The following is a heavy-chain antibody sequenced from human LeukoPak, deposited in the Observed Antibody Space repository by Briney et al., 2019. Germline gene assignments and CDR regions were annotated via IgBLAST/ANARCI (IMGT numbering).Heavy chain of an antibody. CDR2: IIPIFGTA. V-gene: IGHV1-69*06. J-gene: IGHJ4*02. CDR3: ARAGGVNSGYDLDY. D-gene: IGHD5-12*01. Sequence: SVKVSCKASGGTFSSYAISWGRQAPGQGLEWMGGIIPIFGTANYAQKFQGRVTITADKSTSTAYMELSSLRSEDTAVYYCARAGGVNSGYDLDYWGQGTLVTVSS. CDR1: GGTFSSYA.